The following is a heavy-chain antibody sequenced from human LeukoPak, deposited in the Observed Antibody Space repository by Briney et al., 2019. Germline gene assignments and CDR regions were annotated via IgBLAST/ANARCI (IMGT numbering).Heavy chain of an antibody. V-gene: IGHV3-9*03. CDR3: AKGQYFDY. CDR1: GFTFDDYA. CDR2: ISWNSGSI. J-gene: IGHJ4*02. Sequence: GGSLRLSCAASGFTFDDYAMHWVRQAPGKGLEWVSGISWNSGSIGYADSVKGRFTISRDNAKNSLYLQMNSLRAEDMALYYCAKGQYFDYWGQGTLVTVSS.